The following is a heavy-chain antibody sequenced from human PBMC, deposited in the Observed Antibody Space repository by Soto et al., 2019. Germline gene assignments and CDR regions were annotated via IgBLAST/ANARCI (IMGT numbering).Heavy chain of an antibody. CDR3: ARFDSGYDIYY. Sequence: SETLSLTCTVSGGSISSGGYYWSWIRQHPGKGLEWIGYIYYSGSTYYNPSLKSRVTISVDTSKNQFSLKLSSVTAADTAVYYCARFDSGYDIYYWGQGTLVTVSS. CDR1: GGSISSGGYY. V-gene: IGHV4-31*03. D-gene: IGHD5-12*01. J-gene: IGHJ4*02. CDR2: IYYSGST.